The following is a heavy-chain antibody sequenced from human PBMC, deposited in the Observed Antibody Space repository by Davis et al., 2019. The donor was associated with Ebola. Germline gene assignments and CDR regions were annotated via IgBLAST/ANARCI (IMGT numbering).Heavy chain of an antibody. D-gene: IGHD2/OR15-2a*01. CDR3: ASPRWGCSNTGCEFDY. Sequence: ASVKVSCKASGYTFTSYYMHWVRQAPGQGLEWMGVINPSAGYTNYAQKFQGRVTITRDTSTSTVHLEVRRLRSEDTAVYYCASPRWGCSNTGCEFDYWGQGTLVAVSS. J-gene: IGHJ4*02. CDR2: INPSAGYT. CDR1: GYTFTSYY. V-gene: IGHV1-46*01.